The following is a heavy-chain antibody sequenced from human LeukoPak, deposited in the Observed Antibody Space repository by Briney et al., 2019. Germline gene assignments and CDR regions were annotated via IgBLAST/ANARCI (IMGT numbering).Heavy chain of an antibody. Sequence: PGGSLRLSCAASGFTFSSYEMNWVRQAPGKGLEWVSYISSSGSTLYYADSVKGRFTISRDNAKNSLYLQMNSLRAEDTAVYYCARDYYGSGTGLAWGQGTLVTVSS. CDR3: ARDYYGSGTGLA. CDR1: GFTFSSYE. J-gene: IGHJ5*02. CDR2: ISSSGSTL. D-gene: IGHD3-10*01. V-gene: IGHV3-48*03.